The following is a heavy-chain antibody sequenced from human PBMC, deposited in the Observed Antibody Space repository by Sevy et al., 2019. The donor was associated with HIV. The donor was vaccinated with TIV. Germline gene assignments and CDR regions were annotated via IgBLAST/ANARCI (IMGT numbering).Heavy chain of an antibody. CDR2: IKQDGSEK. Sequence: GGSLRLSCAASEFTFSNFWMIWVRQAPGKGLEWVATIKQDGSEKYYVDSVRGRFTISRDNAKNSLFLQLNSLRAEDTAVYYCARDQGLFLRFYFDSWGQGALVTVSS. V-gene: IGHV3-7*01. CDR1: EFTFSNFW. J-gene: IGHJ4*02. CDR3: ARDQGLFLRFYFDS.